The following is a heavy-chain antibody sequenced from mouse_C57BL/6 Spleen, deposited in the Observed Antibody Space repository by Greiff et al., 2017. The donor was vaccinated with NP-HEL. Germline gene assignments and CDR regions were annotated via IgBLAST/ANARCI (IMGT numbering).Heavy chain of an antibody. D-gene: IGHD2-5*01. Sequence: VQLQQSGAELVRPGASVKLSCTASGFNIKDDYMHWVKQRPEQGLEWIGWIDPENGDTEYASKFQGKATITADTSSNTAYLQLSSLTSEDTAVFNCTFYSNYEGWVAHWGEESLGTVSA. CDR2: IDPENGDT. CDR3: TFYSNYEGWVAH. J-gene: IGHJ3*01. CDR1: GFNIKDDY. V-gene: IGHV14-4*01.